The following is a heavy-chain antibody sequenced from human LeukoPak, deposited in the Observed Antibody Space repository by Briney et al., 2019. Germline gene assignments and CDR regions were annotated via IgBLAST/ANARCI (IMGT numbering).Heavy chain of an antibody. CDR2: ISTSSTYI. D-gene: IGHD2-15*01. V-gene: IGHV3-21*01. CDR3: ARVFCSGGSRYNGIEY. Sequence: GGSLRLSCAASGFTFSSYSMNWVRQAPGKGLEWVSSISTSSTYIYYADSVKGRFTISRDNAKNSLYLQMNSLRAEDTAVYYCARVFCSGGSRYNGIEYWGQGTLVTVSP. J-gene: IGHJ4*02. CDR1: GFTFSSYS.